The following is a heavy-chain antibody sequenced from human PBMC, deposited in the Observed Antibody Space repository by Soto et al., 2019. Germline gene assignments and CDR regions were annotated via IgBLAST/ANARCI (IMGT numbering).Heavy chain of an antibody. V-gene: IGHV3-23*01. Sequence: PGGSLRLSCAASGFTFGTYAMNWVRQAPGKGLEWVSTITDVGDPTYYADSVKGRFTISRDNSKNTLFLQMNSLRAEDTARYYWAKDRDIAYHLEGGFYYSGMDVWGQGTTVTVSS. CDR2: ITDVGDPT. D-gene: IGHD5-12*01. CDR1: GFTFGTYA. CDR3: AKDRDIAYHLEGGFYYSGMDV. J-gene: IGHJ6*02.